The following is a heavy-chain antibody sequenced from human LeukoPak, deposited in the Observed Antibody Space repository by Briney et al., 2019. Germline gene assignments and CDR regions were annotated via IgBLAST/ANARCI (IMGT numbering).Heavy chain of an antibody. CDR1: GGSISISSSNW. D-gene: IGHD4-23*01. J-gene: IGHJ2*01. CDR2: IFHSGST. V-gene: IGHV4-4*02. Sequence: SGTLSLTCAVSGGSISISSSNWWSWVRQPPGKGLEWIGEIFHSGSTNYNPSLKSRVTISVDKSKNQFSLKWSSLTAADTAVYYCARDLHGGNSFTSDWYFDLWGRGTLVTVSS. CDR3: ARDLHGGNSFTSDWYFDL.